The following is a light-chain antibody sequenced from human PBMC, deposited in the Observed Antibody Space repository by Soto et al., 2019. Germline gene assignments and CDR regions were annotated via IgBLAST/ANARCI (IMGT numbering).Light chain of an antibody. Sequence: ELVLPPSPGTLSFSPVSIAPLSFISSQSVRNNYLAWYQQRPGQAPRLLIYAAYSRATGIQDRFSGSGSGTDFTLTIRRMEPEDFAVYYCKKYGSSHRKFGKGHTVAIK. CDR1: QSVRNNY. J-gene: IGKJ1*01. V-gene: IGKV3-20*01. CDR3: KKYGSSHRK. CDR2: AAY.